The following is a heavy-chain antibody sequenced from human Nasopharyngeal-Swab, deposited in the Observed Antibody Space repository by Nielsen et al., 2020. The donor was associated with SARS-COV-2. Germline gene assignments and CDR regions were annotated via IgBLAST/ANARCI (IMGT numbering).Heavy chain of an antibody. V-gene: IGHV4-39*07. CDR1: GGSISSSSYS. Sequence: SETLSLTCTVSGGSISSSSYSCGWIRQPPGKGLEWIGSIYYSGSTYYNPSLKSRVTISVDTSKNQFSLKLSSVTAADTAVYYCARGPGMYYYDSSGYYRGRYYYYMDVWGKGTTVTVSS. J-gene: IGHJ6*03. CDR3: ARGPGMYYYDSSGYYRGRYYYYMDV. D-gene: IGHD3-22*01. CDR2: IYYSGST.